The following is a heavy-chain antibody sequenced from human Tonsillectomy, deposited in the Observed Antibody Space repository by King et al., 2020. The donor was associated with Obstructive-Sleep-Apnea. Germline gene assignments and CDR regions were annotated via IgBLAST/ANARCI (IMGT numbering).Heavy chain of an antibody. J-gene: IGHJ4*02. D-gene: IGHD6-19*01. CDR2: IYHSGST. V-gene: IGHV4-4*02. Sequence: VQLQESGPGLVKPSGTLSLTCAVSGGSISSSNWWSWFRQPPGKGLEWIGEIYHSGSTNYNPSLKSRVTISVDKSKNQFSLKLSSVTAADTAVYYCAGEMGIAVAGRFFDYWGQGTLVTVSS. CDR3: AGEMGIAVAGRFFDY. CDR1: GGSISSSNW.